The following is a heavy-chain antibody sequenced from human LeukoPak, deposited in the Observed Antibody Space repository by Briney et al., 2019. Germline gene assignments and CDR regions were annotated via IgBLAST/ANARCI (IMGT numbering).Heavy chain of an antibody. CDR2: IYYSGST. V-gene: IGHV4-39*01. CDR1: GGSISSSSYY. CDR3: ARLDSIHLITY. D-gene: IGHD3-16*01. J-gene: IGHJ4*02. Sequence: SETPSLTCTASGGSISSSSYYWGWLRQPPGKGLEWIGTIYYSGSTYYNPSLKSRVTISVDTSKNQFSLKLSSVTAADTAVYYCARLDSIHLITYWGQGTLVTVSS.